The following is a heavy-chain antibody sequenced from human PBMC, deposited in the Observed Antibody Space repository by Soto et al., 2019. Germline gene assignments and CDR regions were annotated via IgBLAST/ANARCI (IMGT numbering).Heavy chain of an antibody. CDR1: GFTFSSYW. Sequence: GGSLRLSCAASGFTFSSYWMRWVRQAPGKGLVWVSRINPDGSATNYAGSVKGRFTISRDNAKNTLYLQMNSLRAEDTAVFYCGRGGSDSPMAPGYWGQGTLVTVSS. CDR3: GRGGSDSPMAPGY. J-gene: IGHJ4*02. D-gene: IGHD5-18*01. V-gene: IGHV3-74*01. CDR2: INPDGSAT.